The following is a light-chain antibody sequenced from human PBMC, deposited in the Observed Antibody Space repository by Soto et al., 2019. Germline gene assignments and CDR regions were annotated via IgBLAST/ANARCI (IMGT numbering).Light chain of an antibody. V-gene: IGKV1-39*01. Sequence: DIQMTQSPSFLSASVGDRVTISCRASQAINTYLNWYQQKPGKAPKLLIYGTSELQNGVPSRFSGGGSGTDFTLTISSLQPEDFATYYCQQSYSTLLITFGQGTRLEV. CDR2: GTS. CDR1: QAINTY. J-gene: IGKJ5*01. CDR3: QQSYSTLLIT.